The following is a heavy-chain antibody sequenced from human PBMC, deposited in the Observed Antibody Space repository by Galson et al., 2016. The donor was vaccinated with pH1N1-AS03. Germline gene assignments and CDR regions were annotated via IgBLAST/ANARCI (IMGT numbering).Heavy chain of an antibody. V-gene: IGHV3-30*02. J-gene: IGHJ5*01. CDR1: GFTFSSYG. D-gene: IGHD1-7*01. CDR3: AQDRVNGIDATTRWFAP. CDR2: VRHDGNNQ. Sequence: SLRLSCAASGFTFSSYGMHWVRQAPGKGLEWLTFVRHDGNNQYYADSVKGRFTVSRDNSKNTLSLQMDSLRPEDTAIYYCAQDRVNGIDATTRWFAPWGQGILVTVSS.